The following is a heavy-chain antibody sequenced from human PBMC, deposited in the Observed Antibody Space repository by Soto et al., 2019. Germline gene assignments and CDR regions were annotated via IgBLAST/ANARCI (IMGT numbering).Heavy chain of an antibody. D-gene: IGHD4-17*01. J-gene: IGHJ4*02. CDR3: ARGRGGYGDYTD. Sequence: QAQLVQSGAEVKKPGASVKVSCKASGYTFTTYDINWVRQAAGQGPEWMGWMNPNSGNTGYAQKCQGRVTKTRDTSISTAYLELSSLRSEDTAVYYCARGRGGYGDYTDWGQGTLVTVSS. CDR1: GYTFTTYD. V-gene: IGHV1-8*01. CDR2: MNPNSGNT.